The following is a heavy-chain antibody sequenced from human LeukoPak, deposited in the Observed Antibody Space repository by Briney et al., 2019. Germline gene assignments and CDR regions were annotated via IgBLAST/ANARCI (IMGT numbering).Heavy chain of an antibody. CDR3: ATNPELELQDYYYYMDV. V-gene: IGHV3-23*01. CDR1: GFTFSSYA. Sequence: GGSLRLSCAASGFTFSSYAMSWVRQAPGKGLEWVSAISGSGGSTYYADSVKGRFTISRDNSKNTLYLQMNSLRAEDTAVYYCATNPELELQDYYYYMDVWGKGTTVTVSS. D-gene: IGHD1-7*01. CDR2: ISGSGGST. J-gene: IGHJ6*03.